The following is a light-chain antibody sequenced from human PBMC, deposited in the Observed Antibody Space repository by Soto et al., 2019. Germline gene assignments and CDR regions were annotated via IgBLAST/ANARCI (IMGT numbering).Light chain of an antibody. J-gene: IGLJ1*01. CDR3: ASYTSRGTRV. CDR1: SSDVGGYNY. Sequence: QSALTQPASVSGSPGQSITISCTGTSSDVGGYNYVSWYQQRPGKAHKFMIYEVTNRPSGVSNRFSGSKSGNTASLTISGLQAEDEADYYCASYTSRGTRVFGTGTKHTVL. V-gene: IGLV2-14*01. CDR2: EVT.